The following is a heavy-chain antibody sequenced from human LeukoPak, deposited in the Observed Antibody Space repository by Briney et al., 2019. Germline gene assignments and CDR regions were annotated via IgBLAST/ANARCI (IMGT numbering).Heavy chain of an antibody. V-gene: IGHV1-2*02. Sequence: GASVKVSCKASGYTFTGYYMHWVRQAPGQGLEWMGWINPNSGGTNYAQKFQGRVTMTRDTSISTAYMELSRLRSDDTAVYYCARAEGDYDFWSGYYVGNAFDIWGQGTMVTVSS. CDR1: GYTFTGYY. CDR2: INPNSGGT. J-gene: IGHJ3*02. D-gene: IGHD3-3*01. CDR3: ARAEGDYDFWSGYYVGNAFDI.